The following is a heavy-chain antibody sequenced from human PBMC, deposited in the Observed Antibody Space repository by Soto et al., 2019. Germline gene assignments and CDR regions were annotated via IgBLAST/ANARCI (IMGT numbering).Heavy chain of an antibody. V-gene: IGHV3-21*01. D-gene: IGHD2-15*01. Sequence: GGSLRLSCAASGFTFSSYSMNWVRQAPGKGLEWVSSISSSSSYIYYADSVKGRFTISRDNAKSSLYLQMNSLRAEDTAVYYCAREPHYCSGGSCYSETGDYWGQGTLVTVSS. J-gene: IGHJ4*02. CDR1: GFTFSSYS. CDR3: AREPHYCSGGSCYSETGDY. CDR2: ISSSSSYI.